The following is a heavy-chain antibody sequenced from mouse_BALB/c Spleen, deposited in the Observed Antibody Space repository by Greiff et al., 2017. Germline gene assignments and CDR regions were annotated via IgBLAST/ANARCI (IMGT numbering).Heavy chain of an antibody. CDR1: GDSITSCY. CDR3: AREIGSSYWYFDV. V-gene: IGHV3-8*02. D-gene: IGHD1-1*01. CDR2: ISYSGST. Sequence: EVQLQESGPSLVKPSQTLSLTCSVTGDSITSCYWNWIRKFPGNKLEYMGYISYSGSTYYNPSLKSRISITRDTSKNQYYLQLNSVTTEDTATYYCAREIGSSYWYFDVWGAGTTVTVSS. J-gene: IGHJ1*01.